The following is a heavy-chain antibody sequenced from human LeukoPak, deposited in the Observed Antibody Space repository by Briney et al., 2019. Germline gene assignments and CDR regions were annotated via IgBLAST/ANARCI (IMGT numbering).Heavy chain of an antibody. D-gene: IGHD6-25*01. CDR1: GNTFTGYY. CDR3: AREGSGRLLRRYYYYMDV. V-gene: IGHV1-2*02. J-gene: IGHJ6*03. Sequence: ASVKVSCKASGNTFTGYYMHWVRQAPGQGLECIGWINPNSGGTNYAQKFQGRVTMTRDTSISTAYMELSRLRSDDTAVYYCAREGSGRLLRRYYYYMDVWGKGTTVTVSS. CDR2: INPNSGGT.